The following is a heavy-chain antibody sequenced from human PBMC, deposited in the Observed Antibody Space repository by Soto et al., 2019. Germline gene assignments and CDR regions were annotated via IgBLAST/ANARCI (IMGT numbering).Heavy chain of an antibody. CDR2: VTANGGST. Sequence: EVQLLESGGGFVQPGGSLRLSCAATGFTFSVYAMTWVRQAPGKGLEWVSAVTANGGSTYSADSVKGRFTISRDNSKNTLFLQMNSLRAEDTAVYYCASLGVGDWANYYHYYGMDVWGQGTTVTVSS. V-gene: IGHV3-23*01. D-gene: IGHD2-21*02. CDR3: ASLGVGDWANYYHYYGMDV. J-gene: IGHJ6*02. CDR1: GFTFSVYA.